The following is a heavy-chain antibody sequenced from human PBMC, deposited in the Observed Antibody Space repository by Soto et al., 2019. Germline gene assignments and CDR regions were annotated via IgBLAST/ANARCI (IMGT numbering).Heavy chain of an antibody. Sequence: GGSLKISCTGSVYSFTSYWIGWVRDMPGKVLEWMGIIYPVDSDTRYIPSFQGQVTISADKSISTAYLQWSSLKASDTAMYYCERTGKPYYYYGMDVWGKGTTVTVSS. CDR3: ERTGKPYYYYGMDV. CDR2: IYPVDSDT. V-gene: IGHV5-51*01. D-gene: IGHD6-13*01. J-gene: IGHJ6*04. CDR1: VYSFTSYW.